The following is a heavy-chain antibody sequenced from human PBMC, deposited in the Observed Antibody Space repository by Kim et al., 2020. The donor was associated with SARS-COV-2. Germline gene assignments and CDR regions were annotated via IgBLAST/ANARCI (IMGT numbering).Heavy chain of an antibody. CDR1: GFTFSSYW. J-gene: IGHJ4*02. V-gene: IGHV3-7*03. CDR3: ARVGANSWLGLLSIDY. Sequence: GGSLRLSCAASGFTFSSYWMSWVRQAPGKGLEWVANIKQDGSEKYYVDSVKGRFTISRDNAKNSLYLQMNSLRAEDTAVYYCARVGANSWLGLLSIDYWGQGTLVTVSS. D-gene: IGHD6-13*01. CDR2: IKQDGSEK.